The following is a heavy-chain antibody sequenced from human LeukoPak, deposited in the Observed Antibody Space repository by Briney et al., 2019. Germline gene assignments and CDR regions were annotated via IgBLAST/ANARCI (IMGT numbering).Heavy chain of an antibody. CDR2: ISWNSGSI. V-gene: IGHV3-9*01. D-gene: IGHD3-16*01. J-gene: IGHJ4*02. Sequence: PGGSLRLSCAASRFTFDDYAMHWVRQAPGKGLEWVSGISWNSGSIGYADSVKGRFTISRDNAKNSLYLQMNSLRAEDTAVYYCARGGFDYWGQGTLVTVSS. CDR3: ARGGFDY. CDR1: RFTFDDYA.